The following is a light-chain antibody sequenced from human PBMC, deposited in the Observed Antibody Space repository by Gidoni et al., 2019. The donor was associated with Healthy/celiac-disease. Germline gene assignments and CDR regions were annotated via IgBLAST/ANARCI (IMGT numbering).Light chain of an antibody. CDR2: DAS. V-gene: IGKV1-33*01. CDR3: QQYDNLPRVT. Sequence: DIQMTQSPSSLSASVGDRVTITCQASQDISNYLNWYQQKPGKAPKLLIYDASNLETGVQSRFSGSGSGTDFTFTFRSLQPEDIATYYCQQYDNLPRVTFGPGTKVDIK. CDR1: QDISNY. J-gene: IGKJ3*01.